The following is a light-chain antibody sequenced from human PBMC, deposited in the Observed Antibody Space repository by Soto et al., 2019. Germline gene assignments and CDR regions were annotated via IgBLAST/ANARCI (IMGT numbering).Light chain of an antibody. J-gene: IGKJ5*01. Sequence: IVLTQSPATLSLSPGERATLSCRSSQSVSSYLAWYQHKPGQAPRLLIYDASNRATGIPDRFSGSGSGTDFTLTISSLEPEDFAVYYCQQRSNWVTFGQGTRLEIK. CDR3: QQRSNWVT. CDR2: DAS. CDR1: QSVSSY. V-gene: IGKV3-11*01.